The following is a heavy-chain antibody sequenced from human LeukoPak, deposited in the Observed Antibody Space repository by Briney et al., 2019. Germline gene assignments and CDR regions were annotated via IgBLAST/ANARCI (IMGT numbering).Heavy chain of an antibody. CDR3: ARHRTTYYYDY. CDR1: GYSFATYW. D-gene: IGHD1-14*01. Sequence: GESLKISCKGSGYSFATYWIAWVRQMPGKGLEWMGIICPDDSDTRYSPSFQGQVTMSADKSISTAYLQWSSLKASDTAMYYCARHRTTYYYDYWGQGTLVTVSS. CDR2: ICPDDSDT. J-gene: IGHJ4*02. V-gene: IGHV5-51*01.